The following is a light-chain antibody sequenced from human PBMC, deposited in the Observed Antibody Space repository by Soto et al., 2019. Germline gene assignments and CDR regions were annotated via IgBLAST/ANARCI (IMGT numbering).Light chain of an antibody. CDR1: SSNIGSNT. Sequence: QAVVTQPPSASGTPGQRVTISCSGSSSNIGSNTVNWYQQLPGTAPKLLIYSNNQRPSGVPDRFSGSKSGTSASLAISGLQSEDEADYYCAAWDDSLSGVVFGGGTKVTVL. J-gene: IGLJ2*01. V-gene: IGLV1-44*01. CDR3: AAWDDSLSGVV. CDR2: SNN.